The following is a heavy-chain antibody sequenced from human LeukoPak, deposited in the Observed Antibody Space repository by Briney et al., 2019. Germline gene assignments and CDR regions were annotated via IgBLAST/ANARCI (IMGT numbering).Heavy chain of an antibody. D-gene: IGHD5-18*01. V-gene: IGHV1-69*13. J-gene: IGHJ6*04. CDR1: GDSFSNHA. CDR2: IIPLFRTS. Sequence: ASVKVSCKASGDSFSNHAFSWVRQAPGQGLQWMGGIIPLFRTSDYAQDFQGRVTITADESTSTAYMELRGLRSEDTAVYYCATIQLWDLTYYYYGMDVWGKGTTVTVSS. CDR3: ATIQLWDLTYYYYGMDV.